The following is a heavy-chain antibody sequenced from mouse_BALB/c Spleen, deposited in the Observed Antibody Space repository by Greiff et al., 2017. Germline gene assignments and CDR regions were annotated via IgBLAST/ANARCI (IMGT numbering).Heavy chain of an antibody. Sequence: EVQLQESGPSLVKPSQTLSLTCSVTGDSITSGYWNWIRKFPGNKLEYMGYISYSGSTYYNPSLKSRISITRDTSKNQYYLQLNSVTTEYTATYYCARGGPMITAWFAYWGQGTLVTVSA. CDR3: ARGGPMITAWFAY. CDR1: GDSITSGY. V-gene: IGHV3-8*02. D-gene: IGHD2-4*01. CDR2: ISYSGST. J-gene: IGHJ3*01.